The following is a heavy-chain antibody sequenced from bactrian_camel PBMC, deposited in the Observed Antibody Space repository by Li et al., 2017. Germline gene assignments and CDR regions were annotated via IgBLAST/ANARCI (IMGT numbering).Heavy chain of an antibody. CDR3: AGRRSFVCMWDDAEGYQH. J-gene: IGHJ4*01. Sequence: VQLVESGGGLVQAGGSLRLSCTASGLTFDDYAMAWFRQAPGNECEVVSTISSDGSTYYVDSVKGRFTISQDNAKNTVFLQMESLKPEDTGMYYCAGRRSFVCMWDDAEGYQHWGQGTQVTVS. CDR2: ISSDGST. CDR1: GLTFDDYA. V-gene: IGHV3S63*01. D-gene: IGHD5*01.